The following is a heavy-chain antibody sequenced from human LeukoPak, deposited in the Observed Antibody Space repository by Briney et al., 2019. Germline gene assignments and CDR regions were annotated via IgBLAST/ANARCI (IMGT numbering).Heavy chain of an antibody. CDR2: IGASGTRT. CDR3: AKDPLFCSNGVCPIYYFDY. J-gene: IGHJ4*02. V-gene: IGHV3-23*01. D-gene: IGHD2-8*01. Sequence: PGGSLRLSCEASGFTFSNYAMSWVRQAPGKGLEWVSTIGASGTRTDYADSVKGRFTISRDNSKNTLYLQMNSLRAEDTAVYYCAKDPLFCSNGVCPIYYFDYWGQGTLVTVSS. CDR1: GFTFSNYA.